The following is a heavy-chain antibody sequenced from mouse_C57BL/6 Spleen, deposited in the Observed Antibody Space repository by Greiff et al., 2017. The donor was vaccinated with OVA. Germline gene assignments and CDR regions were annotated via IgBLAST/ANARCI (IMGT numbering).Heavy chain of an antibody. CDR2: IYPGDGDT. V-gene: IGHV1-82*01. Sequence: QVQLQQPGPELVKPGASVKISCKASGYAFSSSWMNWVKQRPGKGLEWIGRIYPGDGDTNYNGKFKGKATLTADKSSSTAYMQLSSLTSEDSAVYFCAGSYDYAWFAYWGQGTLVTVSA. CDR3: AGSYDYAWFAY. J-gene: IGHJ3*01. CDR1: GYAFSSSW. D-gene: IGHD2-4*01.